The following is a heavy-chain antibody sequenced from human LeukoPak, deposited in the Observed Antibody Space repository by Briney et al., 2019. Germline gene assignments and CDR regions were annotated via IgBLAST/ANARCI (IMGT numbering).Heavy chain of an antibody. Sequence: ASVKVSCKASGGTFSSYAISWVRQAPGQGLEWMGGIIPIFGTANYAQKFQGRVTITADKSTSTAYMELSSLRSEDTAVYYCARDYGANIAFDIWGQGTMVTVSS. D-gene: IGHD2/OR15-2a*01. CDR3: ARDYGANIAFDI. CDR1: GGTFSSYA. V-gene: IGHV1-69*06. CDR2: IIPIFGTA. J-gene: IGHJ3*02.